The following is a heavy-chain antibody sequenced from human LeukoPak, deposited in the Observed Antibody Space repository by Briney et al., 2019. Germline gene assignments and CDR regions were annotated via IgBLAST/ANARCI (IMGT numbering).Heavy chain of an antibody. Sequence: ASVKVSCKVSGYTLTELSMHWVRQAPGQGLEWMGWINPNSGGTNYAQKFQGRVTMTRDTSISTAYMELSRLRSDDTAVYYCALVNSGWYAYWGQGTLVTVSS. CDR1: GYTLTELS. J-gene: IGHJ4*02. V-gene: IGHV1-2*02. D-gene: IGHD6-19*01. CDR2: INPNSGGT. CDR3: ALVNSGWYAY.